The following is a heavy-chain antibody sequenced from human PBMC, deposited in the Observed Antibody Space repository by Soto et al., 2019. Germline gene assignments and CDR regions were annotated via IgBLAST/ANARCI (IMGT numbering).Heavy chain of an antibody. D-gene: IGHD3-3*01. CDR3: ARDGLPDDFRSGGYWFDP. CDR1: EFTFSTFA. J-gene: IGHJ5*02. V-gene: IGHV3-30-3*01. Sequence: AVGSLRLSCDASEFTFSTFALHWVRQAPGEGLEWVALISHDGRIEKYADSVKGRFTISRDNSKNTLYMQMDSLRLEDTGVYYCARDGLPDDFRSGGYWFDPWGQGTQVTVSS. CDR2: ISHDGRIE.